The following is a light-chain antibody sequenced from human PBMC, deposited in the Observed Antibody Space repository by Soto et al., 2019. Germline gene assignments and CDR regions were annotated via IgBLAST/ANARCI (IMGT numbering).Light chain of an antibody. CDR1: SSNIGVNT. CDR2: TDN. CDR3: GAWDESLNGYV. J-gene: IGLJ1*01. Sequence: QSVLTQPPSASGTPGQRVTISCSGGSSNIGVNTVNWYQQQFPGTASKVLIYTDNQRPSGVPARFSGYKSGTSASLAIGGLQSGDEADYYCGAWDESLNGYVFGTGTKVTVL. V-gene: IGLV1-44*01.